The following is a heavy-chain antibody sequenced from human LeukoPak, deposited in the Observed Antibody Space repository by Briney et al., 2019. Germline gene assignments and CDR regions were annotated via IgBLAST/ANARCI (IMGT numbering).Heavy chain of an antibody. D-gene: IGHD3-16*02. CDR2: INPNSGGT. Sequence: ASVKVSCKASGYTFTGYYMHWVRQAPGQGLEWMGWINPNSGGTNYAQKFQGRVTITRNTSISTAYMELSSLRSEDTAVYYCARAPTWGAWGSYRYDFDYWGQGTLVTVSS. V-gene: IGHV1-2*02. CDR3: ARAPTWGAWGSYRYDFDY. CDR1: GYTFTGYY. J-gene: IGHJ4*02.